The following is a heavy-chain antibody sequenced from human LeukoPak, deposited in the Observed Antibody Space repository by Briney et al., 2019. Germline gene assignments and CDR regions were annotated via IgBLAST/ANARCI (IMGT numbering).Heavy chain of an antibody. CDR3: AALSGYNWNYVSFDY. CDR2: INHSGST. Sequence: SETLSLTCAVYGGSFSGYYWSWIRQPPGKGLEWIGAINHSGSTNYNPSLKSRVTISINTSKKQFSVELSSVTAADTAVYYCAALSGYNWNYVSFDYWGQGTLVTVSS. D-gene: IGHD1-7*01. J-gene: IGHJ4*02. CDR1: GGSFSGYY. V-gene: IGHV4-34*01.